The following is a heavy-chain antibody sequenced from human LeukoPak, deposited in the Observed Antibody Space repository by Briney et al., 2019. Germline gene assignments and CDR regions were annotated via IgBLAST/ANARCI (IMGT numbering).Heavy chain of an antibody. V-gene: IGHV4-59*12. CDR2: IYYSGST. D-gene: IGHD3-22*01. J-gene: IGHJ4*02. Sequence: PSETLSLTCTVPGGSISSYYWSWIRQPPGKGLEWIGYIYYSGSTYYNPSLKSRVTISVDTSKNQFSLKLSSVTAADTAVYYCARGLYDSSGYSFDYWGQGTLVTVSS. CDR3: ARGLYDSSGYSFDY. CDR1: GGSISSYY.